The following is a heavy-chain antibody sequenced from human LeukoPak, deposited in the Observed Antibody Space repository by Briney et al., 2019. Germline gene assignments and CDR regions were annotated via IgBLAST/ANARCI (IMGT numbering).Heavy chain of an antibody. J-gene: IGHJ5*02. CDR3: ARDGYYDYVWGSYRTNCFDP. V-gene: IGHV1-69*05. D-gene: IGHD3-16*02. Sequence: ASVKVSCKASGGTFSSYAISWVRQAPGQGLEWMGGIIPIFGTANYAQKFQGRVTITTDESTSTAYMELSSLRSEDTAVYYCARDGYYDYVWGSYRTNCFDPWGQGTLVTVSS. CDR2: IIPIFGTA. CDR1: GGTFSSYA.